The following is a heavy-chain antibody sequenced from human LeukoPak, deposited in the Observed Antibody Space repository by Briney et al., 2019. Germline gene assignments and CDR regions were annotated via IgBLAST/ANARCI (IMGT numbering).Heavy chain of an antibody. CDR3: ARAWGYYHDSSGYNNY. CDR2: ISAYNGNT. Sequence: ASVKVSCKASGYTFTSYGISWVRQARGQGLEWMGWISAYNGNTNYAQKLQGRVTMTTDTSTSTAYMELRSLRSDDTAVYYCARAWGYYHDSSGYNNYWGQGTLVTVSS. V-gene: IGHV1-18*01. D-gene: IGHD3-22*01. J-gene: IGHJ4*02. CDR1: GYTFTSYG.